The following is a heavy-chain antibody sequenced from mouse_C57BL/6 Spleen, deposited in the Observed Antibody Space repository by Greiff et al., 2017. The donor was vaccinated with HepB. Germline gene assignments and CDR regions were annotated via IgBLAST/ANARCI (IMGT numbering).Heavy chain of an antibody. Sequence: EVKLVESGGGLVKPGGSLKLSCAASGFTFSDYGIHWVRQAPEKGLEWVAYISSGSSTIYYADTVKGRFTISRDNAKNTLFLQMTSLRSEDTAMYYCARMRAMDYWGQGTSVTVSS. CDR2: ISSGSSTI. J-gene: IGHJ4*01. CDR3: ARMRAMDY. CDR1: GFTFSDYG. V-gene: IGHV5-17*01.